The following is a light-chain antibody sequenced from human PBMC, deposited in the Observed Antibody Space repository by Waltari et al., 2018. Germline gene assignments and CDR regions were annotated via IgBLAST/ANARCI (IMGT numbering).Light chain of an antibody. CDR1: QNINSW. Sequence: DIQMTQSPSTLSASVGDRVTLTCRASQNINSWLAWYQQKPGMAPKLLISKASTLESGVPSRFIGSGSGTEFTLTIGSLQPDDLATYYCQQYRTNPWAFGQGTKV. CDR3: QQYRTNPWA. J-gene: IGKJ1*01. V-gene: IGKV1-5*03. CDR2: KAS.